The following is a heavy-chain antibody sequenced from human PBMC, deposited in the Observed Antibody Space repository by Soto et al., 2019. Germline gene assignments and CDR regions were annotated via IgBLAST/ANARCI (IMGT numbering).Heavy chain of an antibody. Sequence: EVQLVESGGGMVQPGGSLRLSCAASGFTFSSYAMHWVRQAPGKGLEYVSAISSNGGSTYYANSVKGRFTISRDNSKNTLYLQMGSLRAEDMAVYYCARQLTYGVGYYYYMDVSGKGTTVTVSS. J-gene: IGHJ6*03. D-gene: IGHD4-17*01. CDR2: ISSNGGST. CDR3: ARQLTYGVGYYYYMDV. CDR1: GFTFSSYA. V-gene: IGHV3-64*01.